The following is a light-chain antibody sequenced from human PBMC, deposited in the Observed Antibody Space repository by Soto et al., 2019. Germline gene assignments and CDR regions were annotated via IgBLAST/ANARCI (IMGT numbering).Light chain of an antibody. CDR3: QQRSNWLT. CDR1: QSVSSY. V-gene: IGKV3-11*01. Sequence: EIVLTQSPATLSLSPGERATLSCRASQSVSSYLAWYQQKPGQAPRLLIYDASNRATGIPARFSGSGSGTDFTLTISSLEPEVFAVYYCQQRSNWLTFGQGTRLEIK. CDR2: DAS. J-gene: IGKJ5*01.